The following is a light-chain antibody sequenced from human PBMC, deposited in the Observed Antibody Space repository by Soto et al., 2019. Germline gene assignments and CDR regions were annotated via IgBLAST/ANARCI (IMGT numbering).Light chain of an antibody. V-gene: IGLV2-11*01. J-gene: IGLJ1*01. CDR3: CSYGGSFYV. Sequence: QSVLTHPLSVSGSPGQSVTIACTGTSSDVGGYNYVSWYQQHPGKAPKLMIYDVSERPSGVPDRFSGSKSGNTASLTISGLQAEDEADYYCCSYGGSFYVFGTGTKVTVL. CDR1: SSDVGGYNY. CDR2: DVS.